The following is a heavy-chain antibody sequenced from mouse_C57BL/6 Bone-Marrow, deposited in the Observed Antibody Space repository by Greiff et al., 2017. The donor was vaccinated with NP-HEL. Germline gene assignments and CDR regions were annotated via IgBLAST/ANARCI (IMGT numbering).Heavy chain of an antibody. Sequence: EVQLQQSGAELVRPGASVKLSCTASGFNIKDDYMHWVKQRPEQGLEWIGWIDPENGDTEYASKLQGKATITADTSSNTAYLQLSSLTSEDTAVYYCTILYSWDYWGQGTTLTVSS. CDR1: GFNIKDDY. CDR3: TILYSWDY. J-gene: IGHJ2*01. D-gene: IGHD2-12*01. V-gene: IGHV14-4*01. CDR2: IDPENGDT.